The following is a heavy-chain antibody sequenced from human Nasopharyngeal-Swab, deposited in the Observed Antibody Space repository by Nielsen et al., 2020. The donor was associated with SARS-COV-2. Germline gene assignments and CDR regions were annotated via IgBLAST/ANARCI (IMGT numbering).Heavy chain of an antibody. CDR3: ARVLDYYDSSGYDTWDVFAL. CDR2: ISSDGSYK. CDR1: GFTFDT. Sequence: GESLKISCAVSGFTFDTMHWVRQAPGKGLEWVAVISSDGSYKNYADSVKGRFTISRDNSKNTLFLQMNSLRAEDTAVYYCARVLDYYDSSGYDTWDVFALWGQGTMVTVSS. J-gene: IGHJ3*01. D-gene: IGHD3-22*01. V-gene: IGHV3-30-3*01.